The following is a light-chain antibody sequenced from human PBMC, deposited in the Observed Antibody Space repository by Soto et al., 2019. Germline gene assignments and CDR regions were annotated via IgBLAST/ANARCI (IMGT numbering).Light chain of an antibody. CDR3: QQRNNYPIT. CDR2: AAS. J-gene: IGKJ5*01. CDR1: QGISSY. Sequence: DIQLTQSPSFLSASVGDRVTITCRASQGISSYLAWYQQKPGKAPKLLIYAASTLQSGVPSRFSGSGSETEFTLTISSLQPEDLATYYCQQRNNYPITFGQGTRLEIK. V-gene: IGKV1-9*01.